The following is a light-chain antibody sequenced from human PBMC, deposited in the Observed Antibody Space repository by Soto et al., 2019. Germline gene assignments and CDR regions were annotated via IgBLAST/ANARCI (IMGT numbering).Light chain of an antibody. CDR3: QQYSSYWT. Sequence: ILMSQSPSSLSASVGDRVTITCRASQDLDNWLAWYQQQPGKAPHLLIYRSSTLKTGVPSRFSGFGSGTESTLTINGLQPDDFATYYCQQYSSYWTFVQGTTVEI. CDR1: QDLDNW. CDR2: RSS. J-gene: IGKJ1*01. V-gene: IGKV1-5*03.